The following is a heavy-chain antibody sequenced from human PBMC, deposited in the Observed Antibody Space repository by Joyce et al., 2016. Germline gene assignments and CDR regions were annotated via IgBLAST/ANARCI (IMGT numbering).Heavy chain of an antibody. CDR2: IHPKGSS. Sequence: QVQLQESGPGLVKPSETLSLTCTVSGGSINTYSWSWIRQSAGKGLEWIGHIHPKGSSNCIPSLESRVTMSVDTSKNQLSLILTSVSAADTAVYFCARGRTKPTASDLWGQGTLVTVSS. D-gene: IGHD1-1*01. J-gene: IGHJ5*02. CDR3: ARGRTKPTASDL. V-gene: IGHV4-4*07. CDR1: GGSINTYS.